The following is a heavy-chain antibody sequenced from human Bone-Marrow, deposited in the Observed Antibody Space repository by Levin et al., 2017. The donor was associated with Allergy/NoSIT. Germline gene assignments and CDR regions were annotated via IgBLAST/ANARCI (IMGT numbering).Heavy chain of an antibody. D-gene: IGHD3-9*01. V-gene: IGHV3-11*01. CDR1: GFTFSDYY. CDR3: ARGLRDVDSLYGQAYYHYAMDV. J-gene: IGHJ6*02. Sequence: PGGSLRLSCAASGFTFSDYYMSWIRQAPGKGLEWVAYITNSGSTLNYVNSVKGRFTISRDNSKNSLFLQMNSLRAEDTAIYYCARGLRDVDSLYGQAYYHYAMDVWGQGTTVTVSS. CDR2: ITNSGSTL.